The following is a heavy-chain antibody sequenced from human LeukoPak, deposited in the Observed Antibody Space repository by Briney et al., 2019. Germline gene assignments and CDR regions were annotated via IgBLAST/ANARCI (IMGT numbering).Heavy chain of an antibody. J-gene: IGHJ3*02. CDR2: INPNSGGT. CDR3: ARVSGSSPGDAFYI. Sequence: ASVNVSCKASGYTFTGYYMHWVRQAPGQGLDGMGWINPNSGGTNYEQKFQGWVTISRDTTISTHYMELSTLRSDDTAVYYCARVSGSSPGDAFYICGHGTTVTVSS. CDR1: GYTFTGYY. D-gene: IGHD1-26*01. V-gene: IGHV1-2*04.